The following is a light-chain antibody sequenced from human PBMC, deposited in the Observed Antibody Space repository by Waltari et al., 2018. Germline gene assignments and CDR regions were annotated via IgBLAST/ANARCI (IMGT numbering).Light chain of an antibody. CDR3: QQYNTYSS. Sequence: DIQMTQYPSSLSASVGDRVTITCRASQSISNWLAWYQQKPGKAPILLIYKASTLKSGVPSRFSGSGSGTQFTLTISSLQPGDFATYYCQQYNTYSSFGQGTKLEIK. J-gene: IGKJ2*01. CDR2: KAS. V-gene: IGKV1-5*03. CDR1: QSISNW.